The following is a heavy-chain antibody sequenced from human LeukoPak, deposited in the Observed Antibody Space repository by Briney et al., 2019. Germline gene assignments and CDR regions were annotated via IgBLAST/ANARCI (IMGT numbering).Heavy chain of an antibody. Sequence: GGSLRLSCAASGFTVSDNYMTWVRQAPGKGLKWISVIYSDGTTYYGDSVKGRFIISRDDSKNTLILEMNSLTAEDTAVYYCARETTAAGSRRFDYWGLGILVTVSS. CDR1: GFTVSDNY. CDR3: ARETTAAGSRRFDY. D-gene: IGHD6-13*01. J-gene: IGHJ4*02. CDR2: IYSDGTT. V-gene: IGHV3-66*01.